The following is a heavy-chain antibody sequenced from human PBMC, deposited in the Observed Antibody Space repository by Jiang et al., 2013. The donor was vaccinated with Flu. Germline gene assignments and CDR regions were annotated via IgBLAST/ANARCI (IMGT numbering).Heavy chain of an antibody. CDR3: ARASYAAAGTIWFDP. Sequence: SGYTFTSYVMNWVRQAPGQGLEWMGWINTNTGNPTYAQGFTGRFVLSLDTSVSTAYLQISSLKAEDTAVYYCARASYAAAGTIWFDPWGQGTLVTVSS. CDR1: GYTFTSYV. CDR2: INTNTGNP. J-gene: IGHJ5*02. V-gene: IGHV7-4-1*02. D-gene: IGHD6-13*01.